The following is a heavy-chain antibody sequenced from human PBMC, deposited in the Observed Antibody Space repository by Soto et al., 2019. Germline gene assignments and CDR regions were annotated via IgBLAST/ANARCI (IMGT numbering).Heavy chain of an antibody. Sequence: PSETLSLTCTVSGGSISNYYWSWIRQPPGKGLEWIGYIYYSGSTNYNPSLKSRVTISVDTSKNQFSLKLSSVTAADTAVYYCAREGSYGSFGYWGQRTLVTVSS. CDR2: IYYSGST. CDR1: GGSISNYY. CDR3: AREGSYGSFGY. J-gene: IGHJ4*02. D-gene: IGHD1-26*01. V-gene: IGHV4-59*01.